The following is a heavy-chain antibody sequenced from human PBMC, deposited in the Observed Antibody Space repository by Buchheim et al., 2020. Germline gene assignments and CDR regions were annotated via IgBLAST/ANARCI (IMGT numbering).Heavy chain of an antibody. J-gene: IGHJ6*02. CDR3: ARGAFAGGLDA. V-gene: IGHV3-74*01. CDR2: VKRDGSET. Sequence: EVQLVESGGGLVQPGGSLRLSCAASGFSFSSYWMNWVRQAPGKGLVWISRVKRDGSETFYADTVKGRFTISRDNDKNTLYLQMNSLRAEYTAVYYCARGAFAGGLDAWGQGTT. CDR1: GFSFSSYW. D-gene: IGHD3-3*02.